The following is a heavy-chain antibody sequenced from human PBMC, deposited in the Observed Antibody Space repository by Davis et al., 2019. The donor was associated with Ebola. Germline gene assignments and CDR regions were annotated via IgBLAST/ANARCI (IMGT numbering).Heavy chain of an antibody. Sequence: PGGSLRLSCAASGFTFSNYAIHWVRQAPGEGLEWVAVIADDGSNEYYADSVKGRFSISRDNSKNTVFLQMNSLRDDDTAMYYCARAEIYYGSGRRYLEYFQQWGQGTLVTVSS. V-gene: IGHV3-30*04. CDR1: GFTFSNYA. CDR3: ARAEIYYGSGRRYLEYFQQ. D-gene: IGHD3-10*01. J-gene: IGHJ1*01. CDR2: IADDGSNE.